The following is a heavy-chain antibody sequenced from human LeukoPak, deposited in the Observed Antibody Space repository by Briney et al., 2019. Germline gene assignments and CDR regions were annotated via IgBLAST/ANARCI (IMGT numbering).Heavy chain of an antibody. Sequence: ASVKVSCKASGDTFTGYYMHWVRQAPGQGLEWMGWINPNSGGTNYAQKFQGRVTMTRDTSISTAYMELSRLRSDDTAVYYCARVSPPGGGKNDYWGQGTLVTVSS. D-gene: IGHD3-16*01. CDR3: ARVSPPGGGKNDY. CDR1: GDTFTGYY. V-gene: IGHV1-2*02. CDR2: INPNSGGT. J-gene: IGHJ4*02.